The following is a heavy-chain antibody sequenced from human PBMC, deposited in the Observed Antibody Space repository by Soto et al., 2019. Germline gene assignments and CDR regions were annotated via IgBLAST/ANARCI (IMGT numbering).Heavy chain of an antibody. V-gene: IGHV2-5*01. CDR2: IYWNDDK. CDR3: AHSEWIQLTPLLGSPNPLFDY. D-gene: IGHD5-18*01. J-gene: IGHJ4*02. CDR1: GFSLSTSGVG. Sequence: SGPTLVNPTQTLTLTCTFSGFSLSTSGVGVGWIRQPPGKALEWLALIYWNDDKRYSPSLKSRLTITKDTSKNQVVLTMTNMDPVDTATYYCAHSEWIQLTPLLGSPNPLFDYWGQGTLVTVSS.